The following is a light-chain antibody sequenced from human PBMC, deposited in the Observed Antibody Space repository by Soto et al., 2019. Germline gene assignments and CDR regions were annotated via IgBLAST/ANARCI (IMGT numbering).Light chain of an antibody. CDR3: QQYGISPT. Sequence: DIVLTQSPGTLSLSPGERATLSCRSSQSVSSNYLAWYQQKPDQAPRLVIYDVSGRATGIPDRFRGSGTGLAFPLPFSRLEPEHPAVYHCQQYGISPTFGQGTKVEIK. CDR1: QSVSSNY. CDR2: DVS. J-gene: IGKJ1*01. V-gene: IGKV3-20*01.